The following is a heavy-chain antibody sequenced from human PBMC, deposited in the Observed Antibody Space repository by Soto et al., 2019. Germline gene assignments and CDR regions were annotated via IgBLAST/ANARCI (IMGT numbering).Heavy chain of an antibody. CDR1: GFTFDDYG. CDR2: ISWDSGDI. Sequence: EVQLVESGGGSVQPGRSLRLSCAASGFTFDDYGMHWVRQGPGKGLEWVSGISWDSGDIYYADSVKGRFTISRDNTKRSLSREMKSLRSEAMASYYCAKYIVLDSGGPVDYWGQGILVTVSS. D-gene: IGHD5-12*01. CDR3: AKYIVLDSGGPVDY. V-gene: IGHV3-9*03. J-gene: IGHJ4*02.